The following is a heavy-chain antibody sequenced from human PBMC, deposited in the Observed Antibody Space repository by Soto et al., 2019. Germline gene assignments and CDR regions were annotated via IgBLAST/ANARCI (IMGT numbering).Heavy chain of an antibody. Sequence: EVQLVESGGGLVQPGGSLRLSCAASGFTFSSYWMSWVRQAPGKGLEWVANIKQDGSEKYYVDSVKGRFTISRDNAKNSLYLQMNSLRAEDTAVYYCARDLGDYAWAYYFDYWGQGTLVTVSS. J-gene: IGHJ4*02. CDR1: GFTFSSYW. CDR2: IKQDGSEK. V-gene: IGHV3-7*01. D-gene: IGHD4-17*01. CDR3: ARDLGDYAWAYYFDY.